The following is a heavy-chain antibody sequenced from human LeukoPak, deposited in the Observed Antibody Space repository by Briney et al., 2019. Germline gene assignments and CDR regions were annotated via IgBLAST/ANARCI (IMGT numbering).Heavy chain of an antibody. CDR1: GGSISSYY. CDR2: IYYSGST. D-gene: IGHD3-10*01. J-gene: IGHJ4*02. CDR3: ARGRRPAGFSARYYFDS. V-gene: IGHV4-59*01. Sequence: PSETLSLTCTVSGGSISSYYWSWIRQPPGKELEWIGNIYYSGSTDYNPSLKSRVTISLDMSKNQFSLKMTSVTAADTAVYFCARGRRPAGFSARYYFDSWGQGTLVIVSS.